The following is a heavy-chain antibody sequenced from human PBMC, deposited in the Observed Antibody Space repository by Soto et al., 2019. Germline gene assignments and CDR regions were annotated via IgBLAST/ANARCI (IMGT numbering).Heavy chain of an antibody. V-gene: IGHV1-2*04. CDR1: GYTFTGYY. CDR2: INPNSGGT. Sequence: QVQLVQSGAEVKKPGASVKVSCKSYGYTFTGYYMHWVRQAPGQGLEWIGWINPNSGGTNYAQKFQGWVTMTRDTSISTSYMELSRMRSDDPAVYYCASGDEPGYCSGASCALDYYYGMAVWGQGNTGTVFS. J-gene: IGHJ6*02. CDR3: ASGDEPGYCSGASCALDYYYGMAV. D-gene: IGHD2-15*01.